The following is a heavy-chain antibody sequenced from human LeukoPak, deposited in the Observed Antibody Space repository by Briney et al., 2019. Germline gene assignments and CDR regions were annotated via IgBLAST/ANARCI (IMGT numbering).Heavy chain of an antibody. D-gene: IGHD2-2*01. Sequence: SETLSLTCTVSGGSISSSSYYWGWIRQPPGKGLEWIGSIYYSGSTYYNPSLKSRVTISVDTSKNQFSLKLSSVTAADTAVYYCARHLYGYCSSTSCYHGMFDPWGQGTLVTVSS. CDR2: IYYSGST. V-gene: IGHV4-39*01. CDR3: ARHLYGYCSSTSCYHGMFDP. J-gene: IGHJ5*02. CDR1: GGSISSSSYY.